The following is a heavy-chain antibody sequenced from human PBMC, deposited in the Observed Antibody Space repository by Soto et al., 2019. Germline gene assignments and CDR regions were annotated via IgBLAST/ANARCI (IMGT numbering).Heavy chain of an antibody. CDR1: GFTFSSYS. Sequence: GGSLRLSCAASGFTFSSYSMNWVRQAPGKGLEWVSYISSSSSTIYYADSVKGRFTISRDNAKNSLYLQMNSLRDEDTAVYYCASRGQWLGPYYFDYWGQGTLVTVSS. CDR3: ASRGQWLGPYYFDY. V-gene: IGHV3-48*02. CDR2: ISSSSSTI. J-gene: IGHJ4*02. D-gene: IGHD6-19*01.